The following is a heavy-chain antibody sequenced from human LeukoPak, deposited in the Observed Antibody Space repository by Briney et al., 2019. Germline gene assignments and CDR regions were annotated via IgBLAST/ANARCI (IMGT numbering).Heavy chain of an antibody. CDR1: GGTFSSYA. CDR3: ARVRGSMDYYDSSGYRPHTDWYFDL. Sequence: SVKVSCKASGGTFSSYAISWVRQAPGQGLEWMGGIIPIFGTANYAQKFQGRVTITADESTSTAYMELSSLRSEDTAVYYCARVRGSMDYYDSSGYRPHTDWYFDLWGRGTLVTVSS. CDR2: IIPIFGTA. V-gene: IGHV1-69*13. J-gene: IGHJ2*01. D-gene: IGHD3-22*01.